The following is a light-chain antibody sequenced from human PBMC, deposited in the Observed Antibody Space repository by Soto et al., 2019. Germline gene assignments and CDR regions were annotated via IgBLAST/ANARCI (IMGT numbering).Light chain of an antibody. CDR3: QQYGSSPRT. CDR1: QSVSSSF. Sequence: EIVLTHSPGTLSLSPGEIATLSCRASQSVSSSFLAWYQQKVGQAPRLLIYGASSRATGIPDRFSGSGSGTDFTLTISRLEPEDFAVYYCQQYGSSPRTFGQGTRLEIK. J-gene: IGKJ5*01. V-gene: IGKV3-20*01. CDR2: GAS.